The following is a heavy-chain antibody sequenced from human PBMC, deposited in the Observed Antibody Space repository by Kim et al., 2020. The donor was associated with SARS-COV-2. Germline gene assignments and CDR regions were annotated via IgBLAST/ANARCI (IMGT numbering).Heavy chain of an antibody. V-gene: IGHV6-1*01. Sequence: YNDYAVTVKSRITINPDTSKNQFSLQLNSVTPEDTAVYYCARDLQYFDYWGQGTLLTVSS. CDR2: YN. CDR3: ARDLQYFDY. D-gene: IGHD4-4*01. J-gene: IGHJ4*02.